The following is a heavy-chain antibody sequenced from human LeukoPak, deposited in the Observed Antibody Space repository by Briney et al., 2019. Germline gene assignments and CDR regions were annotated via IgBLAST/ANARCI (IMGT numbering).Heavy chain of an antibody. V-gene: IGHV4-4*07. CDR1: GGSISSYY. CDR2: IYTSGST. Sequence: SETLPLTCTVSGGSISSYYWSWIRQPAGKGLEWIGRIYTSGSTNYNPSLKSRVTMSVDTSKNQFSLKLSSVTAADTAVYYCARGRDTAMVYYYFDYWGQGTLATVSS. CDR3: ARGRDTAMVYYYFDY. D-gene: IGHD5-18*01. J-gene: IGHJ4*02.